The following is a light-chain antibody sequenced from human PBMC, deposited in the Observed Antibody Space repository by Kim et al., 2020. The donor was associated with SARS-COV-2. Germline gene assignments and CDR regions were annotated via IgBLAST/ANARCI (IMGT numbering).Light chain of an antibody. CDR1: TGAVTSGHY. J-gene: IGLJ1*01. Sequence: PGGTVTLTCGSSTGAVTSGHYPYWFQQKPGQAPRTLTYDTRNKHSWTPARFSGSLLGGKAALTLSGAQPEDEAEYYCLLSYSGGYVFGTGTKVTVL. V-gene: IGLV7-46*01. CDR3: LLSYSGGYV. CDR2: DTR.